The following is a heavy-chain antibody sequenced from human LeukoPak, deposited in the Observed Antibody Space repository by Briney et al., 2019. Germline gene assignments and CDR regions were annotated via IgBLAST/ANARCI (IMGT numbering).Heavy chain of an antibody. CDR1: GGSISSGAYY. CDR3: ARLYAHCDADCPSY. D-gene: IGHD2-21*02. CDR2: IYYNGNT. V-gene: IGHV4-31*03. J-gene: IGHJ4*02. Sequence: SETLSLTCTVSGGSISSGAYYWSWIRQYPGKGPEWIGSIYYNGNTYYNPSLKSRLTISMDTSKNQFSLKLSSVTAADTAVYYCARLYAHCDADCPSYCRQGILVRVS.